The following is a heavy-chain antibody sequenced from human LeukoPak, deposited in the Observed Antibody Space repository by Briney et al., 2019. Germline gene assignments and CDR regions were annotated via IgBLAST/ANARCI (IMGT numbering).Heavy chain of an antibody. V-gene: IGHV1-58*01. J-gene: IGHJ3*02. CDR3: AAGSGAHGAFEI. CDR1: GFTFTSSA. CDR2: IVVGSANT. Sequence: ASVKVSCKASGFTFTSSALQWVRQARGQRLEWIGWIVVGSANTNYAQKFQERVTISRDMSTSTAYMELSSLRSEDTAVYYCAAGSGAHGAFEIWGQGTMVIVSS.